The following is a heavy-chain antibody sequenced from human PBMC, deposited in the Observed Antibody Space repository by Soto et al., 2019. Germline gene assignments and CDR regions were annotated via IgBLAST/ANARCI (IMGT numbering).Heavy chain of an antibody. D-gene: IGHD6-13*01. CDR1: GGSISSGGYY. CDR3: ARTHWQQLVQEYYFDY. Sequence: SETLSLTCTVSGGSISSGGYYWSWIRQHPGKGLEWIGYIYYSGSTYYNPSLKSRVTISVDTSKNQFSLKLSSVTAADTAVYYCARTHWQQLVQEYYFDYWGQGTLVTVSS. V-gene: IGHV4-31*03. J-gene: IGHJ4*02. CDR2: IYYSGST.